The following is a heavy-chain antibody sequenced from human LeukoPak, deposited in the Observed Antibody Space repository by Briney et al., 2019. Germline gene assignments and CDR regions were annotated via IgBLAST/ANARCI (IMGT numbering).Heavy chain of an antibody. CDR2: FSGSGGTT. D-gene: IGHD2-8*01. CDR1: GFTFSSYA. CDR3: ANGNRCTSPNCLGYYYFYMDV. V-gene: IGHV3-23*01. Sequence: GGSLRLSCASSGFTFSSYAMNWVRQAPGRGLEWVSGFSGSGGTTYYADSVKGRFTISRDNSKNTLYLQMNSLRAEDTAVYYCANGNRCTSPNCLGYYYFYMDVWGKGTTVTVSS. J-gene: IGHJ6*03.